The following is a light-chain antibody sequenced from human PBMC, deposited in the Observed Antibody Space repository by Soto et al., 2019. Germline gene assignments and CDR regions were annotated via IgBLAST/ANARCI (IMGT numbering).Light chain of an antibody. CDR3: QVWDASSEHVV. CDR2: YDS. CDR1: NVGSNS. J-gene: IGLJ2*01. V-gene: IGLV3-21*01. Sequence: SYELTQEPSLSVAPGKTATISCGGYNVGSNSVHWFQQKPGQAPVLLMYYDSRRPSGIPERFSGSNSGNTATLTISRVEGGDEAEYYCQVWDASSEHVVFGGGTKVTVL.